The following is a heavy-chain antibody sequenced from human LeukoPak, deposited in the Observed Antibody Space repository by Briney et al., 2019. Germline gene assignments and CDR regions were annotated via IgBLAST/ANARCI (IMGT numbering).Heavy chain of an antibody. Sequence: PGGSLRLSCAASGFTFRSYAMSWVRQAPGKGLEWVSAISGSGGSTYYADSVKGRFTISRDNSKNTLYLQMNSLRAEDTAVYYCAKDSRDGYNYVNWYFDLWGRGTLVTVSS. V-gene: IGHV3-23*01. D-gene: IGHD5-24*01. CDR2: ISGSGGST. J-gene: IGHJ2*01. CDR1: GFTFRSYA. CDR3: AKDSRDGYNYVNWYFDL.